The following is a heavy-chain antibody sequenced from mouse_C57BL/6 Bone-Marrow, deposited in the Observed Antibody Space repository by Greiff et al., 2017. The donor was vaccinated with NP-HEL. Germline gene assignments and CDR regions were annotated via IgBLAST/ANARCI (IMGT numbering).Heavy chain of an antibody. J-gene: IGHJ4*01. Sequence: VQLQESDAELVKPGASVKISCKVSGYTFTDHTIHWMKQRPEQGLEWIGYIYPRDGSTKYNEKFKGKATLTADKSSSTAYMQLNSLTSEDSAVDFCARRGGRSGPYAMDYWGQGTSVTVSS. V-gene: IGHV1-78*01. CDR1: GYTFTDHT. CDR2: IYPRDGST. CDR3: ARRGGRSGPYAMDY.